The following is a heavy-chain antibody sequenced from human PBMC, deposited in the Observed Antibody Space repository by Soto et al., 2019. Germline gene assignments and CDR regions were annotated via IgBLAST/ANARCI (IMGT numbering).Heavy chain of an antibody. D-gene: IGHD4-17*01. CDR2: IIPIFGTA. Sequence: QVQLVQSGAEVKKPGSSVKVSCKASGGTFSSYAISWVRQAPGQGLEWMGGIIPIFGTANYAQKFQGRVTITADKSTSTAYMELSSLRSEDTAVYYCAKTFTVTTPWYYYYGMDVWGQGTTVTVSS. V-gene: IGHV1-69*06. CDR1: GGTFSSYA. CDR3: AKTFTVTTPWYYYYGMDV. J-gene: IGHJ6*02.